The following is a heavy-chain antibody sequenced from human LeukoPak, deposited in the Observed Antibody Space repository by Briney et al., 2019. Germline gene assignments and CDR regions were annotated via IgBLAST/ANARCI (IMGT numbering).Heavy chain of an antibody. D-gene: IGHD3-10*01. J-gene: IGHJ4*02. Sequence: ASVKVSCKASGGTFSSYAISWVRQAPGQGLEWMGGIIPIFGTANYAQKFQGRVTITADESTSTAYMELRSLRSDDTAVYYCARDPDYYGSGSYDYWGQGTLVTVSS. V-gene: IGHV1-69*13. CDR3: ARDPDYYGSGSYDY. CDR1: GGTFSSYA. CDR2: IIPIFGTA.